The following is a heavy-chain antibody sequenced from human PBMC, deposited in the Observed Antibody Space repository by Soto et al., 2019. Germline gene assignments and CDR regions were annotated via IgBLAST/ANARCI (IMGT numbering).Heavy chain of an antibody. Sequence: PGGSLRLSCAASGFTFSSYGMHWVRQAPGKGLEWVAVIWYDGSNKYYADSVKGRFTISRDNSKNTLYLQMNSLRAEDTAVYYCARDGLGYCSGGSCRKYYYMDVWGKGTTVTVSS. CDR2: IWYDGSNK. CDR1: GFTFSSYG. CDR3: ARDGLGYCSGGSCRKYYYMDV. V-gene: IGHV3-33*01. J-gene: IGHJ6*03. D-gene: IGHD2-15*01.